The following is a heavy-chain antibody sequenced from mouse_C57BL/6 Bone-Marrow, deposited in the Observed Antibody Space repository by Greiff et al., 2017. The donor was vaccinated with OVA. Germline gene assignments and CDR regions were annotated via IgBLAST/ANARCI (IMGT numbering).Heavy chain of an antibody. J-gene: IGHJ4*01. CDR3: ARVYYGYDVDY. Sequence: QVQLPQPGAELVKPGASVKLSCKASGYTFTSYWMQWVKQRPGQGLEWIGEIDSSDSYPNYNQKCKGKATLTVDPSSSTAYMQLSSLTPEDSAVYYCARVYYGYDVDYWGQTTSVTVTS. V-gene: IGHV1-50*01. CDR2: IDSSDSYP. CDR1: GYTFTSYW. D-gene: IGHD2-2*01.